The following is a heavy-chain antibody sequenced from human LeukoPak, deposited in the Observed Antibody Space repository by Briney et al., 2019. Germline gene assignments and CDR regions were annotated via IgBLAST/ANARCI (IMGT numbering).Heavy chain of an antibody. CDR3: ARDRHYDFWSPSYMDV. V-gene: IGHV4-59*11. CDR1: GGSISSHY. CDR2: IYYSGST. Sequence: SETLSLTCTVSGGSISSHYWSCIRQPPGKGLEWVGYIYYSGSTNYNPSLKSQVTISVDTSKNQFSLKLSSVTAADTAVYYCARDRHYDFWSPSYMDVWGKGTTVTVSS. J-gene: IGHJ6*03. D-gene: IGHD3-3*01.